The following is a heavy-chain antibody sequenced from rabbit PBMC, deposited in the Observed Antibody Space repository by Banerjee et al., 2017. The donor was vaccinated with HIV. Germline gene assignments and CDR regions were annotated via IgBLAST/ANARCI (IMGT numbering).Heavy chain of an antibody. CDR3: ARDLAGVIGWNFNL. J-gene: IGHJ4*01. CDR2: IYTGSSGST. Sequence: QEQLEESGGDLVKPEGSLTLTCTASGFTISTTYWICWVRQAPGKGLEWIACIYTGSSGSTYYASWAKGRFTISKTSSTTVTLQMTSLTAADTATYFCARDLAGVIGWNFNLWGPGTLVTVS. D-gene: IGHD4-1*01. CDR1: GFTISTTYW. V-gene: IGHV1S45*01.